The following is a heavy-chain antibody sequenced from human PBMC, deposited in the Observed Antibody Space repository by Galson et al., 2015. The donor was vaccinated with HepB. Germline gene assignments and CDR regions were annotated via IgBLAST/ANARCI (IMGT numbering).Heavy chain of an antibody. D-gene: IGHD2-15*01. CDR1: GYSFTSYW. V-gene: IGHV5-51*01. J-gene: IGHJ6*02. CDR2: IYPGDSDT. CDR3: ARHPSCSGGSCSPSGGYYGMDV. Sequence: QSGAEVKKPGESLKISCKGSGYSFTSYWIGWVRQMPGKGLEWMGIIYPGDSDTRYSPSFQGQVTISADKSISTAYLQWSSLKASDTAMYYCARHPSCSGGSCSPSGGYYGMDVWGQGTTVTVPS.